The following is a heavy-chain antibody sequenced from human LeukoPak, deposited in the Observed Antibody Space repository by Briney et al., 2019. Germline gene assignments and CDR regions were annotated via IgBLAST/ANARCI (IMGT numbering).Heavy chain of an antibody. Sequence: GGSLRLSCAASGFTFSSYWMNWARQAPGKGLEWVSGISSSGSGGNTYYADSVEGRFTISRDSSKNTLYLQLNSLRADDTALYYCAKEVYDSGGYYWDYWGQGTLVTVSS. J-gene: IGHJ4*02. CDR2: ISSSGSGGNT. D-gene: IGHD3-22*01. CDR1: GFTFSSYW. V-gene: IGHV3-23*01. CDR3: AKEVYDSGGYYWDY.